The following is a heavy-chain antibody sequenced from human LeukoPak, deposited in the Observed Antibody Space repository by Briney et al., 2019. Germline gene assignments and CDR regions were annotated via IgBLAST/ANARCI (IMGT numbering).Heavy chain of an antibody. J-gene: IGHJ4*02. Sequence: PETLSLTCTVSGGSISSSRYYWGWIRQPPGKGLEWIGSIYYSGSTYYNPSLKSRVTISVDTSKNQFSLKLSSVTAADTAVYYCASASDTIFGVVIMEDYWGQGTLVTVSS. D-gene: IGHD3-3*01. CDR1: GGSISSSRYY. CDR3: ASASDTIFGVVIMEDY. V-gene: IGHV4-39*01. CDR2: IYYSGST.